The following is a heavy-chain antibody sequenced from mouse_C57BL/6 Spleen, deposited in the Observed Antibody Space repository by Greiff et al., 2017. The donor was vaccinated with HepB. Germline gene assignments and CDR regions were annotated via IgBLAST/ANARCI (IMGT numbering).Heavy chain of an antibody. CDR3: ASGYYEWFAY. V-gene: IGHV5-17*01. CDR1: GFTFSDYG. CDR2: ISSGSSTI. D-gene: IGHD2-3*01. Sequence: EVKLVESGGGLVKPGGSLKLSCAASGFTFSDYGMHWVRQAPEKGLEWVAYISSGSSTIYYADTVKGRFTISRDNAKNTLFLQMTSLRSEDTAMYYCASGYYEWFAYWGQGTLVTVSA. J-gene: IGHJ3*01.